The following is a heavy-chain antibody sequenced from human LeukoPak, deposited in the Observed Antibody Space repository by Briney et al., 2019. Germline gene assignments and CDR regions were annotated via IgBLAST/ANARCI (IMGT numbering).Heavy chain of an antibody. V-gene: IGHV4-59*01. CDR3: ARGILTGLDYFDY. J-gene: IGHJ4*02. Sequence: SETLSLTCTVSGGSISSYYWSWIRQPPGKGLEWIGYIFYSGSTNCNPSLKSRVTISADTSKNQFSLKLSSVTAADTAVYYCARGILTGLDYFDYWGQGTLVTVSP. CDR1: GGSISSYY. D-gene: IGHD3-9*01. CDR2: IFYSGST.